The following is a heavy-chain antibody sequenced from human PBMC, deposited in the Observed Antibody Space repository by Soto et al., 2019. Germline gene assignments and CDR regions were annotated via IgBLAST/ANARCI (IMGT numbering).Heavy chain of an antibody. CDR2: IYPADSDT. V-gene: IGHV5-51*03. Sequence: EVQLVQSGAQLKKPGEALTISCETSGFTFTNYWIVWVRQVPGKGLEWMGLIYPADSDTRYNPSFQGQVTISADTSTYTAFLHWSSLSASDSATYFCARTGRSGLRWLDFFDPWGQGTLVTVSS. D-gene: IGHD4-17*01. J-gene: IGHJ5*02. CDR1: GFTFTNYW. CDR3: ARTGRSGLRWLDFFDP.